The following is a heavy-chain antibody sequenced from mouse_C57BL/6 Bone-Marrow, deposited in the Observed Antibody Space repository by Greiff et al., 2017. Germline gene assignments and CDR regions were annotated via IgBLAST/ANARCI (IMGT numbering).Heavy chain of an antibody. V-gene: IGHV1-58*01. CDR1: GYTFTSYG. Sequence: VQLQQSGAELVRPGSSVKMSCKTSGYTFTSYGINWVQQRPGQGLEWIGYIYVGNGYTEYNEKFKGKATLTSDTSSSTASLQLCSLTSEDSAIFFCSVSPHFDYWAQGTTLTVSS. CDR2: IYVGNGYT. J-gene: IGHJ2*01. CDR3: SVSPHFDY.